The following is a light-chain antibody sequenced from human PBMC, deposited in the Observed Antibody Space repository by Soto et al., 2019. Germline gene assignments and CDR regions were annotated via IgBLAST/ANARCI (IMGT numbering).Light chain of an antibody. Sequence: QSVLTQPASVSGSPGQSITISCTGTSSDVGNYKYVSWYQQHPGKAPKLMIYEVSNRPSGVSNRFSGSKSGNTASLTISGLQAEDETDYYCFSYTGRGPYVFGTGTKVNV. CDR2: EVS. J-gene: IGLJ1*01. CDR3: FSYTGRGPYV. V-gene: IGLV2-14*01. CDR1: SSDVGNYKY.